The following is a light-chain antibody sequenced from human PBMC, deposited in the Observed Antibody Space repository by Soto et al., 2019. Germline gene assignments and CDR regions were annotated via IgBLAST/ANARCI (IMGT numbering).Light chain of an antibody. J-gene: IGKJ1*01. CDR1: QGISSD. Sequence: DIQFTQSPSFLSSSVGDRVSITCLSSQGISSDLAWYQQKPGKAPKLLIFAASTLQSGVPSRFSGSGSGTEFTLTISSLQPEDFATYCCQQFHTYPRTFGQGTKVDIK. V-gene: IGKV1-9*01. CDR2: AAS. CDR3: QQFHTYPRT.